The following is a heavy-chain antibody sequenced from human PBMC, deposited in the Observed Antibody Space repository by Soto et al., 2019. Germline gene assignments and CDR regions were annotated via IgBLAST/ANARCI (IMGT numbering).Heavy chain of an antibody. D-gene: IGHD5-12*01. CDR2: ISTYSGDT. V-gene: IGHV1-18*01. J-gene: IGHJ5*02. CDR3: ARNNGPTTSENWFAP. Sequence: QVHLVQAGVEVKTPWASVKVSCQASGYTFFTYDISWVRQVPGQVFEWMGWISTYSGDTKYAQTFQGRVTMTTDTSTTTAYLELRSVRSDDTCVYYCARNNGPTTSENWFAPWGQGTLVTVSS. CDR1: GYTFFTYD.